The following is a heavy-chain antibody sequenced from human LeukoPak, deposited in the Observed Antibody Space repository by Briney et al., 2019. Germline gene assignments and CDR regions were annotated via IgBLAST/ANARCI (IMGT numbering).Heavy chain of an antibody. V-gene: IGHV4-59*01. CDR2: IYYRGST. Sequence: SETLSLTCTVSGGSISSYYWSWIRQPPGKGLEWIGYIYYRGSTNYNPSLKSRVTISVDTSKNQFSLKLSSVTAADTAVYYCARVGARGIDYWGQGTLVTVSS. D-gene: IGHD2-15*01. CDR1: GGSISSYY. J-gene: IGHJ4*02. CDR3: ARVGARGIDY.